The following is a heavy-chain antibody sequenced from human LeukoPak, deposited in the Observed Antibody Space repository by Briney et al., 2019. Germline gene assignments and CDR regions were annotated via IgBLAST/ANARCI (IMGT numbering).Heavy chain of an antibody. J-gene: IGHJ4*02. CDR1: GFTFSSYG. CDR3: ARDGGGYSSGWYFDY. V-gene: IGHV3-48*04. D-gene: IGHD6-19*01. CDR2: ISSSGSTI. Sequence: GGTLRLSCAASGFTFSSYGMSWVRQAPGKGLEWVSYISSSGSTIYYADSVKGRFTISRDNAKNSLYLQMNSLRAEDTAVYYCARDGGGYSSGWYFDYWGQGTLVTVSS.